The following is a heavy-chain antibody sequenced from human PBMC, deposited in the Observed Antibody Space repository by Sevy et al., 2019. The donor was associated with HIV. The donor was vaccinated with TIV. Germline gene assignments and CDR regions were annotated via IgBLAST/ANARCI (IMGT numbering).Heavy chain of an antibody. CDR2: IYYSGRT. Sequence: SETLSFTCTVSGGSISSYYWNWIRQPPGKGLEWIGYIYYSGRTNYNPSLKSRVTISVDTSKNQFSLKLSSVTAADTAVYYCARAGGSTDWGIDVRGQGTTVTVSS. CDR1: GGSISSYY. CDR3: ARAGGSTDWGIDV. V-gene: IGHV4-59*01. J-gene: IGHJ6*02. D-gene: IGHD2-2*01.